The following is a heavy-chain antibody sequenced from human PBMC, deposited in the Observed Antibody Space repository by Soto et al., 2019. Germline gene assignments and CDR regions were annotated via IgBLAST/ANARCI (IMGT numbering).Heavy chain of an antibody. CDR3: ARETAVGLSDLLAGSRVDHRDMAV. CDR2: MDPKNGDT. CDR1: DFFFAYN. V-gene: IGHV1-8*01. J-gene: IGHJ6*03. Sequence: QVQLVQSGAEVKKPGASMRVSCRASDFFFAYNFNWVRQVPGQGLEWMGWMDPKNGDTDYSQKFRGRVSMTRNASLRTGFLALSRLRPEDTATYYCARETAVGLSDLLAGSRVDHRDMAVWGKGTKVTVS. D-gene: IGHD3-9*01.